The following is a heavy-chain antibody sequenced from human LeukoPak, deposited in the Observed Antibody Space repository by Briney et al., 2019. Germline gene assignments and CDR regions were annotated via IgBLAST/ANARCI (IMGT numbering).Heavy chain of an antibody. CDR3: ARKGYSYGFAPWVEREYYYGMDV. CDR2: IIPIFGTA. CDR1: GGTFSSYA. V-gene: IGHV1-69*13. J-gene: IGHJ6*02. Sequence: PAKVSCKASGGTFSSYAISWVRQAPGQGLEWMGGIIPIFGTANYAQKFQGRVTITADESTSTAHMELSSLRSEDTAVDYCARKGYSYGFAPWVEREYYYGMDVWGQGTTVTVSS. D-gene: IGHD5-18*01.